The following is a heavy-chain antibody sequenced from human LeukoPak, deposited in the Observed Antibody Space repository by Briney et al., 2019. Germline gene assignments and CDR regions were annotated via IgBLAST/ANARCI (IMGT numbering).Heavy chain of an antibody. J-gene: IGHJ4*02. D-gene: IGHD3-9*01. CDR2: INPNSGGT. Sequence: AASVKVSCKSSGYTFTGYYMHWVRQAPGQGLEWMGWINPNSGGTNYAQKFQGRVTMTRDTSISTAYMELSRLRSDDTAVYYCARANRTLRYFDWLLSGMDYWGQGTLVTVSS. CDR1: GYTFTGYY. CDR3: ARANRTLRYFDWLLSGMDY. V-gene: IGHV1-2*02.